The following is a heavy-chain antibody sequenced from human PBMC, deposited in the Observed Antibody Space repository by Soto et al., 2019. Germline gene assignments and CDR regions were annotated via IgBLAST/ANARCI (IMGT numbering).Heavy chain of an antibody. J-gene: IGHJ4*02. CDR2: VYYSGST. D-gene: IGHD1-1*01. CDR3: ARHRNWKVDY. CDR1: GGSVTLTSYY. Sequence: SETLSLTCSVSGGSVTLTSYYWGWIRQPPGKGLEWIGNVYYSGSTNYNPSLKSRVTISVDTSKNQFSLSLKSVTAADTAVYYCARHRNWKVDYWGQGTLVTVSS. V-gene: IGHV4-39*01.